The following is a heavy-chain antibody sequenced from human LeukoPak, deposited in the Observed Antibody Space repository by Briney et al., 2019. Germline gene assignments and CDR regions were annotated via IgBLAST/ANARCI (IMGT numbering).Heavy chain of an antibody. CDR3: ATRRIAVAAPFDY. J-gene: IGHJ4*02. D-gene: IGHD6-19*01. CDR2: IYYSGST. V-gene: IGHV4-59*01. CDR1: VASTTGYY. Sequence: SETLSLTCAVSVASTTGYYGSWIRQPPGKGLRWIGYIYYSGSTNYNPSLKSRVTMSVDTSKNEFSLKLSSVTTADTAVYYCATRRIAVAAPFDYWGQGTLVTVSS.